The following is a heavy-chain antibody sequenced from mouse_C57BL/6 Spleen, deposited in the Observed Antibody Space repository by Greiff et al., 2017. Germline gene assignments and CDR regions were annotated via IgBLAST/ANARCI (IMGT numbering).Heavy chain of an antibody. CDR2: ISSGGDYI. Sequence: EVMLVESGEGLVKPGGSLKLSCAASGFTFSSYAMSWVRQTPEKRLEWVAYISSGGDYIYYADTVKGRFTISRDNARNTLYLQMSRLKSEDSAMYYCTRDGRQPTDGGYYFDYWGQGTTLTVSS. D-gene: IGHD1-1*01. V-gene: IGHV5-9-1*02. CDR1: GFTFSSYA. J-gene: IGHJ2*01. CDR3: TRDGRQPTDGGYYFDY.